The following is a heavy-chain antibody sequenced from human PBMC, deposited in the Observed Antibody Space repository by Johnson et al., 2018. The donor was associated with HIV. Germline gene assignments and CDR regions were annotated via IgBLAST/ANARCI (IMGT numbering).Heavy chain of an antibody. CDR3: ARDPWAYCGGDGHPGAFDI. D-gene: IGHD2-21*02. V-gene: IGHV3-30*14. J-gene: IGHJ3*02. Sequence: QVQLVESGGGLVKPGGSLRLSCAASGFTFSNAWMSWVRQAPGKGLQWVAVISYDGSNKYFADSVKGRFTISRDNSKNTVYLQMNSLRAEDTALYYCARDPWAYCGGDGHPGAFDIWGQGTMVTVS. CDR2: ISYDGSNK. CDR1: GFTFSNAW.